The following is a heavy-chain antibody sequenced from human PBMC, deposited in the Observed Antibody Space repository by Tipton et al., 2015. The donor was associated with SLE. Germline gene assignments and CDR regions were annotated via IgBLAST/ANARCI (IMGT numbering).Heavy chain of an antibody. CDR2: ISTYNGYT. V-gene: IGHV1-18*01. CDR3: ARGRDGSFPDLDY. Sequence: QVQLVQSGAEVKKPGASVKVSCKASGYTFTTYGITWVRQAPGQGLEWMGWISTYNGYTDYAQKLQDRVTLTTDTSTTTAYMFLNSLRSDDAAMCYCARGRDGSFPDLDYCGQRNLVTYSA. CDR1: GYTFTTYG. J-gene: IGHJ4*02. D-gene: IGHD1-26*01.